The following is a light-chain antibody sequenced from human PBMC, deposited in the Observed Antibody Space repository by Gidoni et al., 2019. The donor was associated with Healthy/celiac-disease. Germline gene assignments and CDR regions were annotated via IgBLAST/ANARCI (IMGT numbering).Light chain of an antibody. V-gene: IGLV1-40*01. CDR2: GNF. CDR3: QSYDSSLSGVV. CDR1: RSNIGAGYD. J-gene: IGLJ2*01. Sequence: QSVLTQPPSVSGAPGQRVTISCTGSRSNIGAGYDVQWYQQLPGTAPKVLIYGNFNRPSGVPDRFSGSKSGTSASLAITGLETEDEADYYCQSYDSSLSGVVFGGGTKLTVL.